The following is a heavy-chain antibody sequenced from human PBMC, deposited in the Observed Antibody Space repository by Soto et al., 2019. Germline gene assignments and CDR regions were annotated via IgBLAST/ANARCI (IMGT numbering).Heavy chain of an antibody. CDR1: GSISSNY. V-gene: IGHV4-59*01. Sequence: GSISSNYWSWIRQPPGKGLECIGYIYYSGSSNYNPSLKSRVTISVDTSKNQFSLNLRSVTAADTAVYYCARILRSGNSGFAFDIWGQGTMVTVSS. J-gene: IGHJ3*02. CDR2: IYYSGSS. D-gene: IGHD2-21*02. CDR3: ARILRSGNSGFAFDI.